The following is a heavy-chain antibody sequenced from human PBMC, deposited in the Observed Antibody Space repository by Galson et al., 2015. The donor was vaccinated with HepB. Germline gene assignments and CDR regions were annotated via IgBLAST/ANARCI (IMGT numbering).Heavy chain of an antibody. CDR2: LSSDGDNTGVST. J-gene: IGHJ3*02. V-gene: IGHV3-74*01. D-gene: IGHD7-27*01. CDR1: GFIFRQYW. CDR3: VREMTGEGHQTDAFDI. Sequence: SLRLSCAASGFIFRQYWMHWVRQAPGKGLVWVSRLSSDGDNTGVSTGYADSVKGRFTISRDNAKNTLYLQMNSLSAEDTAVYYCVREMTGEGHQTDAFDIWGQGTMVTVSS.